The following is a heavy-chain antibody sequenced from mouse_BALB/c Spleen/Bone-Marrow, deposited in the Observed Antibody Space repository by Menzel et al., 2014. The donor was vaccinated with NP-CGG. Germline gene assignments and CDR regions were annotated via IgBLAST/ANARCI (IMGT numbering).Heavy chain of an antibody. V-gene: IGHV1S81*02. Sequence: QVQLKQSGAERVKPGASVKLSCKASGYTFSNYYMYWVKQRPGQGLEWIGESNPSNGGSNFNEKFKSKATLTVDKSSSPAYEQLSSLTSEDAAVYYCPGSKCEYWYYEVWCAGTTGTVSS. CDR2: SNPSNGGS. CDR1: GYTFSNYY. CDR3: PGSKCEYWYYEV. D-gene: IGHD1-3*01. J-gene: IGHJ1*01.